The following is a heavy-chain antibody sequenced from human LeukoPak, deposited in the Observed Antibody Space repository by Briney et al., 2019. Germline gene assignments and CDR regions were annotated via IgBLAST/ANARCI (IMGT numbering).Heavy chain of an antibody. Sequence: GGSLRLSCATSGLTFRNYGMHWVRHAPRTGLEWGGVIFNDGIHTYYADSVKGRFPKSREDAKNTLYLQMNRPSAEDTAAYHCAMDGLPVDVVGATFHHGGQGTLVSVS. D-gene: IGHD2-2*01. J-gene: IGHJ1*01. V-gene: IGHV3-33*03. CDR3: AMDGLPVDVVGATFHH. CDR2: IFNDGIHT. CDR1: GLTFRNYG.